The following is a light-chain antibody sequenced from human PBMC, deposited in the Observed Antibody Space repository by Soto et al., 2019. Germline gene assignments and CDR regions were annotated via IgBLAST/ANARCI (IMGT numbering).Light chain of an antibody. J-gene: IGKJ2*01. Sequence: DIQMTQSPSSLSASVGDRVTITCRASQSISSYFNWYQQKPGEAPKLLIYAASNLQSGVPSRFSGSGSGTDFTLTINSLQPEDFATYYCQQSYSTPPTFGQGTKVEIK. CDR2: AAS. CDR3: QQSYSTPPT. CDR1: QSISSY. V-gene: IGKV1-39*01.